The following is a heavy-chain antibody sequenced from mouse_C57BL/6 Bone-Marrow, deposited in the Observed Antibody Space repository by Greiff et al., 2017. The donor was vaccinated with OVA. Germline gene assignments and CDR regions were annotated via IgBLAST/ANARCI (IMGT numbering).Heavy chain of an antibody. Sequence: QVQLQQSGPGLVQPSQSLSITCTVSGFSLTSYGVHWVRQPPGKGLEWLGVIWSGGSTDYNAAFISRLSISKDNSKSQVFFKMNSLQADDTAIYYCAKSKGGSSYWYFDVWGTGTTVTVSS. D-gene: IGHD1-1*01. V-gene: IGHV2-4*01. CDR3: AKSKGGSSYWYFDV. CDR1: GFSLTSYG. J-gene: IGHJ1*03. CDR2: IWSGGST.